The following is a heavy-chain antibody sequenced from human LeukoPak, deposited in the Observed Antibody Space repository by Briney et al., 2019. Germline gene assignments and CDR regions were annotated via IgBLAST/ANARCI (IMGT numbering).Heavy chain of an antibody. J-gene: IGHJ6*04. D-gene: IGHD3-10*01. CDR3: ARVTMVRGVDDPYYYYGMDV. CDR2: ISSSGSTI. Sequence: GGSLRLSCAASGFTFSSYEMNWVRQAPGKGLEWVSYISSSGSTIYYADSVKGRFTISRDNAKNSLYLQMNSLRAEDTAVYYCARVTMVRGVDDPYYYYGMDVWGKGTTVTVSS. CDR1: GFTFSSYE. V-gene: IGHV3-48*03.